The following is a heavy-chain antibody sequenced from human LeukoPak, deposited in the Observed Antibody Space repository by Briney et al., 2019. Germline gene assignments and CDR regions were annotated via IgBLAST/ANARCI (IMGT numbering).Heavy chain of an antibody. D-gene: IGHD3-3*01. CDR2: IHHSGST. CDR3: ARDQGQYYEFWSGYFSPDHFDY. J-gene: IGHJ4*02. CDR1: GGSFSSSRDY. Sequence: SETLSLTCAVYGGSFSSSRDYWGWIRQPSGKGLEWIGSIHHSGSTHYTPSLRSRVTISVDTSKNQFSLKLSSVTAADTAVYYCARDQGQYYEFWSGYFSPDHFDYWGQGTVVTVSS. V-gene: IGHV4-39*07.